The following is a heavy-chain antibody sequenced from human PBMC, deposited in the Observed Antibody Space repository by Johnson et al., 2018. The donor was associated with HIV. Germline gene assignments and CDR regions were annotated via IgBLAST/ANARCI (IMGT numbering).Heavy chain of an antibody. CDR2: IKSKTDGGTT. Sequence: VQLVESGGGLVKPGGSLRLSCAASGFTFSHAWMTWVRQAPGKGLEWVGRIKSKTDGGTTDYAAPVKGRFTISRDDSNNTLYLQMNSLKTEDTAVYYCTTLAESSSSMYAFDIWGQGTMLTVSS. V-gene: IGHV3-15*01. D-gene: IGHD6-6*01. J-gene: IGHJ3*02. CDR3: TTLAESSSSMYAFDI. CDR1: GFTFSHAW.